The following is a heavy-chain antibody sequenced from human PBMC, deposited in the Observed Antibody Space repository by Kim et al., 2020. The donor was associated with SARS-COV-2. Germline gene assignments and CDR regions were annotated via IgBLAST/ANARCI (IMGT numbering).Heavy chain of an antibody. V-gene: IGHV3-15*01. J-gene: IGHJ6*02. CDR1: GFTFSNAW. CDR2: IKSKTDGGTT. Sequence: GGSLRLSCAASGFTFSNAWMSWVRQAPGKGLEWVGRIKSKTDGGTTDYAAPVKGRFTISRDDSKNTLYLQRNSLKTEDTAVYYCTTRIGGYYDFWSGSDYYYYGMDVWGQGTTVTVSS. D-gene: IGHD3-3*01. CDR3: TTRIGGYYDFWSGSDYYYYGMDV.